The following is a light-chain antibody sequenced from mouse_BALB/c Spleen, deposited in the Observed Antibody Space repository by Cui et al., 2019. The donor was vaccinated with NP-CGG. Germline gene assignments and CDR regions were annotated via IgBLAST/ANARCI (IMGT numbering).Light chain of an antibody. CDR3: ALWYSNHWV. V-gene: IGLV1*01. Sequence: QAVVHPAPAPTTSPGETVTLTCRSSTGAVTTSNYANWVQEKPDHLFTGLIGGTNNRAPGVPARFSGSLIGDKAALTITGAQTEDEARYFCALWYSNHWVFGGGTKVTVL. CDR1: TGAVTTSNY. CDR2: GTN. J-gene: IGLJ1*01.